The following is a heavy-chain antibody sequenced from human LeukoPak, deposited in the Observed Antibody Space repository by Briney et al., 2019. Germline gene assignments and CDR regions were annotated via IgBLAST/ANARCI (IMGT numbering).Heavy chain of an antibody. CDR1: GYTFTSYD. V-gene: IGHV1-8*01. J-gene: IGHJ5*02. CDR2: MNPNSGNT. D-gene: IGHD3-10*01. Sequence: ASVKVSCKASGYTFTSYDINWVRQATGQGLEWMGWMNPNSGNTGYAQKFQGRVTMTRNTSISTAYMELSSLRSEDTAVYYCARGMALWFGERGGFDPWGQGTLVTVSS. CDR3: ARGMALWFGERGGFDP.